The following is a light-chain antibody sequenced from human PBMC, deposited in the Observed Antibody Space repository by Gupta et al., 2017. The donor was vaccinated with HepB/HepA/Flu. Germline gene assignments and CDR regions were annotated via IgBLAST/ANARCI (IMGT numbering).Light chain of an antibody. CDR2: DVN. CDR3: CSYAGSYTWV. CDR1: SSDVGGYNY. J-gene: IGLJ3*02. Sequence: QSPLSHPRSLSAAPLQTVTISCTRTSSDVGGYNYVSWYQHHPGRVPKLMIYDVNNRPSGVPDRFSGSKSGNTASLTISGLQAEDETDYYCCSYAGSYTWVFGGGTKLTVL. V-gene: IGLV2-11*01.